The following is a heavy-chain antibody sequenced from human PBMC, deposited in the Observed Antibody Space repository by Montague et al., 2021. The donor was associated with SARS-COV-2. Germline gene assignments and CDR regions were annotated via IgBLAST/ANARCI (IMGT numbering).Heavy chain of an antibody. J-gene: IGHJ3*02. CDR3: DIPMGRGFSRGFDI. D-gene: IGHD3-10*01. Sequence: SETLSLTCAVYGGSFSGYYWSWIRQPPGTGLERNGEINHSGSTNSNPTLKRRVTISVDTSKNQFYLTLSSMTAADTAVYYCDIPMGRGFSRGFDIWGQGTMVTVSS. CDR1: GGSFSGYY. V-gene: IGHV4-34*01. CDR2: INHSGST.